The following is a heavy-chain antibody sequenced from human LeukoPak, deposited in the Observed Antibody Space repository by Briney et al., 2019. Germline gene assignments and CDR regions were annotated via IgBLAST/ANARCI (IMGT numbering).Heavy chain of an antibody. CDR2: ISGSGGNT. CDR3: AKLSSGWYSDY. Sequence: GGSLRLSCAASGFTFSSYVMSWVRQAPGKGLEWVSTISGSGGNTYYADSVKGRFTISRDNSKNTLYLQMNSLRAEDTAVYYCAKLSSGWYSDYWGQGTLVTVSS. J-gene: IGHJ4*02. V-gene: IGHV3-23*01. D-gene: IGHD6-19*01. CDR1: GFTFSSYV.